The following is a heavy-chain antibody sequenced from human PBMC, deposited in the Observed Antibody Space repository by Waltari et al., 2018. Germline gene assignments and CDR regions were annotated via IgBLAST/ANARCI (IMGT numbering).Heavy chain of an antibody. CDR3: ARDHGRGICLDS. CDR1: W. V-gene: IGHV4-4*02. CDR2: VQASGGT. Sequence: WGRWVRQYPRTGMEWNGEVQASGGTNYNPSFAGRVTVSMNTSNTKFFQEVPSATAADTAMYYRARDHGRGICLDSWGQGILVTVSP. D-gene: IGHD2-15*01. J-gene: IGHJ4*02.